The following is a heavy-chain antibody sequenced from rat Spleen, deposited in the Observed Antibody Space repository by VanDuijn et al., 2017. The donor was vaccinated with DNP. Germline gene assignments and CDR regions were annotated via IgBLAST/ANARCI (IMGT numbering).Heavy chain of an antibody. Sequence: EVQLVESDGGLVQPGRSLKLSCAASGFTFSDYYMAWVRQAPTKGLEWVATLSYAGSSTYYRDSVKGRFTISRDNAKSTLYLQMDSLRSEDTATYYCARHAPWFDYWGQGVMVTVSS. CDR1: GFTFSDYY. CDR3: ARHAPWFDY. V-gene: IGHV5-29*01. D-gene: IGHD3-1*01. J-gene: IGHJ2*01. CDR2: LSYAGSST.